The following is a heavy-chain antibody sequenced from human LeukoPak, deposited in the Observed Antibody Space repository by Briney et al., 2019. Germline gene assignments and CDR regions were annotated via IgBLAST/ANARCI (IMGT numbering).Heavy chain of an antibody. CDR1: GFTFNKFA. CDR2: ISSSSSVI. Sequence: TGGSLRLSCEASGFTFNKFAMSWVRQAPGKGLEWVSYISSSSSVIYYADSVRGRFTISRDSAKNSLSLQMNSLRDEDTAIYYCARGYSRSYYDYWGQGTLVTVSS. CDR3: ARGYSRSYYDY. J-gene: IGHJ4*02. V-gene: IGHV3-48*02. D-gene: IGHD1-26*01.